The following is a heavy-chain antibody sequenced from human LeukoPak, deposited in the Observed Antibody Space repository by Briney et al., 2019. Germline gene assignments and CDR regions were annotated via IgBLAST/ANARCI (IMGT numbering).Heavy chain of an antibody. CDR3: ARTDHYYHSRGYYWGIFDY. CDR2: IYPGDSDT. CDR1: GYNFASYW. J-gene: IGHJ4*02. D-gene: IGHD3-22*01. Sequence: GESLKISCKGSGYNFASYWIAWVRQMPGKGLEWMGIIYPGDSDTRYSPSFQGQVTISADKSISTAYLQWSSLKAPDTAMYYCARTDHYYHSRGYYWGIFDYWGQGTLVTVSS. V-gene: IGHV5-51*01.